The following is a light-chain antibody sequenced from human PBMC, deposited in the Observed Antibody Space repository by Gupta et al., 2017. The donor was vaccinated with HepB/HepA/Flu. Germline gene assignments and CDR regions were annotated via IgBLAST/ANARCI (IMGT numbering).Light chain of an antibody. CDR3: QALYSSVV. Sequence: SSELNQPPPVSVPPGQTASITCSVDKLGDNCACWYQQKPGQSPVLVIYQDINRPSGIPERCSGSNSENTSTLTIIGTQALDEDDYYFQALYSSVVFGGGTKLTVL. CDR1: KLGDNC. V-gene: IGLV3-1*01. J-gene: IGLJ2*01. CDR2: QDI.